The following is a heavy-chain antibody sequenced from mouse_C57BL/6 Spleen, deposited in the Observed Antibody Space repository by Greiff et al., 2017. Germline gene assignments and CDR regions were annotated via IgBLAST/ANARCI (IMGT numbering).Heavy chain of an antibody. CDR1: GYSITSGYY. Sequence: VQLQQSGPGLVKPSQSLSLTCSVTGYSITSGYYWNWIRQFPGNKLEWMGYISYDGSNNYNPSLKNRISITRDTSKNQFFLKLNSVTTEDTATYYCARAPDGYDWYFDVWGTGTTVTVSS. CDR2: ISYDGSN. CDR3: ARAPDGYDWYFDV. J-gene: IGHJ1*03. V-gene: IGHV3-6*01. D-gene: IGHD2-2*01.